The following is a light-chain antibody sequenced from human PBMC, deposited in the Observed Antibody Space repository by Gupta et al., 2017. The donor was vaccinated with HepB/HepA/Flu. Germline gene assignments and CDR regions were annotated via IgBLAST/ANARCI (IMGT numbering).Light chain of an antibody. Sequence: DIVMTQSPVTLSVSPGERATLSCRASQRISTNLAWYQQKPGQAPSVLIYGSFTRATGIPARFSGSGSGTEFTLTISSLQSEDFAVYFCQQYNNWPLTFGGGTKVEIK. J-gene: IGKJ4*01. CDR3: QQYNNWPLT. CDR1: QRISTN. V-gene: IGKV3-15*01. CDR2: GSF.